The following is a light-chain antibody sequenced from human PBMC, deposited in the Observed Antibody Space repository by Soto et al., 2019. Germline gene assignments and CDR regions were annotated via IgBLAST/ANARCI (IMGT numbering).Light chain of an antibody. J-gene: IGKJ5*01. Sequence: EIVLTQSPGTLSLSPGERATLSCRSSQSVSSSHLAWYQQKPGQAPRLLIYDASNRATGIPARFSGSGSGTDFTLTISSLEPEDFAVYYCQQRSNWPPLTFGQGTRLEI. CDR2: DAS. CDR1: QSVSSSH. CDR3: QQRSNWPPLT. V-gene: IGKV3-11*01.